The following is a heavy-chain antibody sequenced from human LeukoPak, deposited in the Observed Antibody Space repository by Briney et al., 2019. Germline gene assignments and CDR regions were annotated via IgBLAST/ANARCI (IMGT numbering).Heavy chain of an antibody. CDR3: ASQGHHGKIVGTTLSYFYMDV. D-gene: IGHD1-26*01. CDR1: GGSISSYY. CDR2: IYYSGST. V-gene: IGHV4-59*12. J-gene: IGHJ6*03. Sequence: SETLSLTCTVSGGSISSYYWSWIRQPPGKGLEWIGDIYYSGSTNYNPSLKSRVTISVDTSKNQFPLKLSSVTAADTAFYYCASQGHHGKIVGTTLSYFYMDVWGKGTTVTVSS.